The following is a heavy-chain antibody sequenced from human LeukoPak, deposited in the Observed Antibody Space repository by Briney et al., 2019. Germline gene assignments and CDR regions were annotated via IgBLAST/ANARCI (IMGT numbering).Heavy chain of an antibody. Sequence: SETLSLTCAVYGGSFIGFHWNWIRQAPGKGLEWIGDINHSGSTNYNPSLTSRVTISVDPSKNQFSLNLSSVTAADTAVYYCARFPYYYDSSGPPPWGQGTLVTVSS. CDR2: INHSGST. V-gene: IGHV4-34*01. D-gene: IGHD3-22*01. CDR1: GGSFIGFH. CDR3: ARFPYYYDSSGPPP. J-gene: IGHJ5*02.